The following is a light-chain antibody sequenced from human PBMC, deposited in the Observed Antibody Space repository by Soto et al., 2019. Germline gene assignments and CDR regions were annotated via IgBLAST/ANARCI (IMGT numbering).Light chain of an antibody. CDR1: SSNIGAGHD. Sequence: QSVLTQPPSVSGAPGQRVTISCTGSSSNIGAGHDVHWYQQPPGTAPKLLIYGNNHRPSGVPDRFSGSKSGTSASLAITGLQAEDEADYYCSSYAGSNNVVFGGGTKLTVL. CDR2: GNN. CDR3: SSYAGSNNVV. J-gene: IGLJ2*01. V-gene: IGLV1-40*01.